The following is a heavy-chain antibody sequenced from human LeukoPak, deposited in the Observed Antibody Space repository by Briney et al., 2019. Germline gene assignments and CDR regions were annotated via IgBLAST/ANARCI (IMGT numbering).Heavy chain of an antibody. J-gene: IGHJ3*02. Sequence: PGGSLRLSCAASGFTFSTYSMNWVRQAPGKGLEWVSAISGSGGSTYYADSVKGRFIISRDNSKNTLYLQMNSLRAEDTAVYYCGKEFTGWAFDIWGQGTMVTVSS. CDR3: GKEFTGWAFDI. CDR2: ISGSGGST. V-gene: IGHV3-23*01. CDR1: GFTFSTYS.